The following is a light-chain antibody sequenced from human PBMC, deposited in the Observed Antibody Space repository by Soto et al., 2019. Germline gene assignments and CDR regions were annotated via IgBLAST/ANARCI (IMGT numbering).Light chain of an antibody. CDR2: DTS. J-gene: IGKJ5*01. V-gene: IGKV3-15*01. CDR3: QQYSNWPPIT. CDR1: QSVSIH. Sequence: ETVMTQSPGTLSVSLGERATLSCRASQSVSIHLAWYQQKPGQAPRLLIYDTSNRATGIPARFSGSGSGTEFTLTISSLQSEDFAVYYCQQYSNWPPITFGQGTRLEIK.